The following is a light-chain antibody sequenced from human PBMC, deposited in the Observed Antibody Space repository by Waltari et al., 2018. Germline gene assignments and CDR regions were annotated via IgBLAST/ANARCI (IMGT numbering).Light chain of an antibody. J-gene: IGKJ1*01. CDR3: QQRTDMPPVT. CDR2: DAS. CDR1: QGVSVY. Sequence: CRASQGVSVYLAWYQQRPGQAPRRLIYDASDRATGVPARFSVSGSGTDFTLTISCLEPEDFAVYYCQQRTDMPPVTLGQGARVEMK. V-gene: IGKV3-11*01.